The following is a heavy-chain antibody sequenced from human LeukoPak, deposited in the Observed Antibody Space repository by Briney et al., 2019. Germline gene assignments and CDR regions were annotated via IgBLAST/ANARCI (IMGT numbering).Heavy chain of an antibody. V-gene: IGHV3-23*01. D-gene: IGHD6-19*01. CDR3: AKRIYGWYQIDY. J-gene: IGHJ4*02. CDR2: ITGPGDGT. CDR1: GFTFSGYA. Sequence: PGGSLRLSCAASGFTFSGYAMSWVRQAPGKGLEWVSAITGPGDGTWYADSVQGRFTISRDNSKNTLYLQMNSLRAEDTAVYFCAKRIYGWYQIDYWGQGTLVTVSS.